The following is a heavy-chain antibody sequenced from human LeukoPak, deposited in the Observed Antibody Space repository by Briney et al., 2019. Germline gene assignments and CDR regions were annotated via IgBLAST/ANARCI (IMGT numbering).Heavy chain of an antibody. CDR2: IYYTGTT. Sequence: SETLSLTCTVSGGSISINSYYWAWIRQPPGKGLEWIGSIYYTGTTYYNPSLKSRVTISVDKSKNQFSLKLSSVTAADTAVYYCAREVLRHDYWGQGTLVTVSS. V-gene: IGHV4-39*07. J-gene: IGHJ4*02. CDR3: AREVLRHDY. CDR1: GGSISINSYY. D-gene: IGHD3-10*01.